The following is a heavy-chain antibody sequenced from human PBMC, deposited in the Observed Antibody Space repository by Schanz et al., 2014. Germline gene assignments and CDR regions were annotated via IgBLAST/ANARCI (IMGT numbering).Heavy chain of an antibody. D-gene: IGHD1-26*01. J-gene: IGHJ4*02. Sequence: QVQLVQSGAEVKKPGASVKVSCKASGYTFTSYGINWVRQAPGQGPEWIGWISGYTGDTKYAQKFQHRVNMTTERKKRKVYMEWRSIRFEEKEVYLCERDKGRIKEENSFDYWGQGTRVTVSS. CDR3: ERDKGRIKEENSFDY. CDR2: ISGYTGDT. CDR1: GYTFTSYG. V-gene: IGHV1-18*01.